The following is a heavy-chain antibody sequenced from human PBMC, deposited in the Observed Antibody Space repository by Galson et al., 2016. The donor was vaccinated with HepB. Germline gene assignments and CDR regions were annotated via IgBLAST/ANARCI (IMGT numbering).Heavy chain of an antibody. CDR2: MYYSRST. CDR1: GGSISSDNYY. CDR3: ARSSGSF. Sequence: SETLSLTCTVSGGSISSDNYYWSWIRRPPGKGLEWIGYMYYSRSTNYNPSLKSRVTISVDTSKNQFSLNLTSVTAADTAVYYCARSSGSFWDQGTLVTVSS. D-gene: IGHD1-26*01. J-gene: IGHJ4*02. V-gene: IGHV4-61*01.